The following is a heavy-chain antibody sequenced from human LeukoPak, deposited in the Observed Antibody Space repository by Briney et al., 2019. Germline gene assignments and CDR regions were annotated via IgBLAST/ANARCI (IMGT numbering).Heavy chain of an antibody. J-gene: IGHJ6*02. D-gene: IGHD3-10*01. CDR2: INPNSGGT. CDR3: ARDTYYYGSGSYPYYYYGMDV. CDR1: GYTFTSYD. V-gene: IGHV1-2*04. Sequence: ASVKVSCKASGYTFTSYDINWVRQASGQGLEWMGWINPNSGGTNYAQKFQGWVTMTRDTSISTAYMELSRLRSDDTAVYYCARDTYYYGSGSYPYYYYGMDVWGQGTTVTVSS.